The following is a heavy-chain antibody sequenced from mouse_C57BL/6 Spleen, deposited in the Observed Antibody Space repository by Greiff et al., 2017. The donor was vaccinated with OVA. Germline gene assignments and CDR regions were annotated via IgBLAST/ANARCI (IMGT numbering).Heavy chain of an antibody. CDR2: IDPSDSET. Sequence: QVQLKQPGAELVRPGSSVKLSCKASGYTFTSYWMHWVKQRPIQGLEWIGNIDPSDSETHYNQKFKDKATLTVDKSSSTAYMQLSSLTSEDSAVYYCAREDDWYFDVWGTGTTVTVSS. CDR1: GYTFTSYW. CDR3: AREDDWYFDV. J-gene: IGHJ1*03. V-gene: IGHV1-52*01.